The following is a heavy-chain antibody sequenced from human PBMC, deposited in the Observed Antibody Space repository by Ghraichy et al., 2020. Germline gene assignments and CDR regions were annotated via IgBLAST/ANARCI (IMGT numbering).Heavy chain of an antibody. CDR3: ARGVRYCSGGSCYGYFDY. V-gene: IGHV4-59*01. J-gene: IGHJ4*02. D-gene: IGHD2-15*01. CDR1: GGSISSYY. CDR2: IYYSA. Sequence: SETLSLTCTVSGGSISSYYWSWIRQPPGQVLEWIGYIYYSANYNPSLKSRVTISVDTSKNQFPLKLTSVTAADTAVYYCARGVRYCSGGSCYGYFDYWGQGTLVTVSS.